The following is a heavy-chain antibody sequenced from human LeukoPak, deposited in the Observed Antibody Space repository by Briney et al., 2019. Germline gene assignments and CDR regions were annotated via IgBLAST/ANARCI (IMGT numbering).Heavy chain of an antibody. V-gene: IGHV1-8*01. J-gene: IGHJ5*02. D-gene: IGHD6-19*01. CDR3: ARDGRVSGWYNWFDP. CDR2: MNPNSGNT. CDR1: GYTFTSYD. Sequence: ASVKVSCKASGYTFTSYDINWVRQATGQGLEXXXXMNPNSGNTGYAQKFQGRVTMTRNTSISTAYMELSSLRSEDTAVYYCARDGRVSGWYNWFDPWGQGTLVTVSS.